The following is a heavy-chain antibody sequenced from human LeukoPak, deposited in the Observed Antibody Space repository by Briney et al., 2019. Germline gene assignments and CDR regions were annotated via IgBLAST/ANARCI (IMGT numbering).Heavy chain of an antibody. CDR2: IIPILGIA. V-gene: IGHV1-69*04. D-gene: IGHD1-1*01. CDR3: AVRRDGNDY. CDR1: AGTLSSYA. J-gene: IGHJ4*02. Sequence: SVKVSCKPSAGTLSSYAISWVRQAPGQGLEWMGRIIPILGIANYAQKFQGRVTITPYKYTSTAYMGLSRLRSEDTAVYYSAVRRDGNDYWGQGTLVTVSS.